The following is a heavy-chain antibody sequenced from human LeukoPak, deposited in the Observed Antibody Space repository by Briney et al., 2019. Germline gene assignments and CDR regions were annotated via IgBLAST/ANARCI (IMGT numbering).Heavy chain of an antibody. Sequence: ASVKVSCKASGYTFTGYYMHWVRQAPGQGLEWMGWINPNSGGTNYAQKFQGRVTMTRDTSVSTAYMELSRLRSDDTAVYYCARGGIVEAMIVVVIAPMDDYWGQGTLVTVSS. CDR3: ARGGIVEAMIVVVIAPMDDY. J-gene: IGHJ4*02. V-gene: IGHV1-2*02. CDR1: GYTFTGYY. CDR2: INPNSGGT. D-gene: IGHD3-22*01.